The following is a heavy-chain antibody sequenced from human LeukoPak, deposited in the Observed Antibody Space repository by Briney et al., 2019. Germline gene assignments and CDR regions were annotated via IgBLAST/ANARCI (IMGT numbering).Heavy chain of an antibody. Sequence: SVKVSCKASGYTFTSYGISWVRQAPGQGLEWMGGIIPIFGTANYAQKFQGRVTITADESTSTAYMELSSLRSEDTAVYYCAREGDGYNYYFDYWGQGTLVTVSS. D-gene: IGHD5-24*01. CDR1: GYTFTSYG. CDR2: IIPIFGTA. V-gene: IGHV1-69*13. J-gene: IGHJ4*02. CDR3: AREGDGYNYYFDY.